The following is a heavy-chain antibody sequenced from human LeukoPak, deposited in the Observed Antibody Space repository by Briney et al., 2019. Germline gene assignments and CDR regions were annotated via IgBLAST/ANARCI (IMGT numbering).Heavy chain of an antibody. CDR3: ARAVGALDI. Sequence: GASVKVSCKASGYTFTSYDINWVRQATGQGLEWMGIINPTGGTTTYAQKFQGRVTMTRDTSTSTVYMELSSLRSEDTAVYYCARAVGALDIWGQGIMVTVSS. CDR2: INPTGGTT. V-gene: IGHV1-46*01. J-gene: IGHJ3*02. CDR1: GYTFTSYD. D-gene: IGHD1-26*01.